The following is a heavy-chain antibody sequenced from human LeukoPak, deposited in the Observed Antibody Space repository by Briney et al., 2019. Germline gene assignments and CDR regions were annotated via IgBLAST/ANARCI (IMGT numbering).Heavy chain of an antibody. Sequence: SETLSPTCTVSGGSISSSSYYWGWIRQPPGKGLEWIGSIYYSGSTNYNPSLKSRVTISVDTSKNQFSLKLSSVTAADTAVYYCARGRYSSSWYPGAVGGRGKNWFDPWGQGTLVTVSS. D-gene: IGHD6-13*01. CDR3: ARGRYSSSWYPGAVGGRGKNWFDP. V-gene: IGHV4-39*07. CDR1: GGSISSSSYY. J-gene: IGHJ5*02. CDR2: IYYSGST.